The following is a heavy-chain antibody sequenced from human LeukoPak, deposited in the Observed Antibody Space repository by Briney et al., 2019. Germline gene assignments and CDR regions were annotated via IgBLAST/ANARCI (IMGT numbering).Heavy chain of an antibody. Sequence: GGSLRLSCAASGFTFSSYAMSWVRQAPGKGLEWVSAISGSGGSTYYADPVKGRSTISRDNSKNTLYLQMNSLRAEDTAVYYCAKRPYGSGSYYTFDYWGQGTLVTVSS. J-gene: IGHJ4*02. V-gene: IGHV3-23*01. CDR3: AKRPYGSGSYYTFDY. CDR2: ISGSGGST. CDR1: GFTFSSYA. D-gene: IGHD3-10*01.